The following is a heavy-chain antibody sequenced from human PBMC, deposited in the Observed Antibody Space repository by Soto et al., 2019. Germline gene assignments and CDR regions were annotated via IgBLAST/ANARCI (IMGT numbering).Heavy chain of an antibody. V-gene: IGHV1-18*04. CDR1: GYTFTSYG. CDR2: ISAYNGNT. CDR3: ARVPRSFTESLRYYYYGMDV. Sequence: QVQLVQSGAEVKKPGASVKVSCKASGYTFTSYGISWVRQAPGQGLEWMGWISAYNGNTNYAQKLQGRVTSTTDTSTSTAYMELRSLRSDDTAVYYCARVPRSFTESLRYYYYGMDVWGQGTTVTVSS. D-gene: IGHD3-16*01. J-gene: IGHJ6*02.